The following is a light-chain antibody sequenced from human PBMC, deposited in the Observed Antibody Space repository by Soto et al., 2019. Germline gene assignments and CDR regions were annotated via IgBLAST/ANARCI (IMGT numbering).Light chain of an antibody. V-gene: IGKV3-15*01. CDR3: QQYKNWPFST. CDR2: GAS. Sequence: EIVMTQSPATLSVSPGERATLSCRASQSVSSNLAWYQQKPGQAPRLLIYGASTRATGIPARFSGSGSGTEFTLTISSLRSEVFAVYYCQQYKNWPFSTLGQGTSVDIK. CDR1: QSVSSN. J-gene: IGKJ1*01.